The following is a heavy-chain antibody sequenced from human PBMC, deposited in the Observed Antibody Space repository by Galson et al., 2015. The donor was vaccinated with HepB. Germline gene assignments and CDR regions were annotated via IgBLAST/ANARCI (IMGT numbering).Heavy chain of an antibody. CDR1: GFTFNNYA. J-gene: IGHJ5*01. V-gene: IGHV3-23*01. D-gene: IGHD4-23*01. CDR2: ISGNGGIT. CDR3: AKDRADYGGSSANWFDS. Sequence: SLRLSCAASGFTFNNYAMSWVRQAPGKGLEWVSAISGNGGITFYRGSVKGRFIISRDNSKNTLYLQMNSLTAEDTALYYCAKDRADYGGSSANWFDSWGQGTLVTVSS.